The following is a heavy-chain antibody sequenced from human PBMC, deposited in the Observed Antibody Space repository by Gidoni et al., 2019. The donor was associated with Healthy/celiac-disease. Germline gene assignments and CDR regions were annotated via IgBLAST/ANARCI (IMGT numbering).Heavy chain of an antibody. D-gene: IGHD2-15*01. CDR1: GFTFRSSG. V-gene: IGHV3-30*18. CDR3: AKELAGYCSGGSCYPFDY. CDR2: ISYDGSNK. J-gene: IGHJ4*02. Sequence: QVQLVESGGGVVQPGRSLRLSCAASGFTFRSSGMHWVRQAPGKGLEWVAVISYDGSNKYYADAVKGRFTISRDNSKNTLYLQMNSLRAEDTAVYYCAKELAGYCSGGSCYPFDYWGQGTLVTVSS.